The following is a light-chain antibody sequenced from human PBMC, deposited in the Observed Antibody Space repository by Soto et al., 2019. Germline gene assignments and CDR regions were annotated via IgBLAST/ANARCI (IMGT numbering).Light chain of an antibody. CDR3: QQYGSSPRT. Sequence: EIVLTQSPDTRSLSPGERATLSCRASQINTSGYLAWYQQTRGQAPRLLIYGASIRATGVPGRFSGSGSGTDFTLSISGLEPEDFALYYCQQYGSSPRTFGQGTKVEIK. CDR2: GAS. V-gene: IGKV3-20*01. CDR1: QINTSGY. J-gene: IGKJ2*01.